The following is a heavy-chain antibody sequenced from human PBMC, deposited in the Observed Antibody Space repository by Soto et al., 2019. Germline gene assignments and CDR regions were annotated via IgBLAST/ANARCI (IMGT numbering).Heavy chain of an antibody. CDR3: TTKNGVVRGVMKEYDY. CDR1: GFTFSNAW. D-gene: IGHD3-10*01. CDR2: IKSKTDGGTT. J-gene: IGHJ4*02. V-gene: IGHV3-15*01. Sequence: GGSLRLSCAASGFTFSNAWMSWVRQAPGKGLEWVGRIKSKTDGGTTDYAAPVKGRFTISRDDSKNTLYLQMNSLKTEDTAVYYCTTKNGVVRGVMKEYDYWGQGTLVTVSS.